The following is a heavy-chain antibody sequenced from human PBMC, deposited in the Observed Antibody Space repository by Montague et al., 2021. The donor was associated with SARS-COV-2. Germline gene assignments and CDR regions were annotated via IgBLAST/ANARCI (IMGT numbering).Heavy chain of an antibody. CDR3: ARLGDGIVPSPILGLGPYYSFYYMDV. CDR2: ISQSGNT. V-gene: IGHV4-34*01. CDR1: GGSFSRYY. D-gene: IGHD2-2*02. J-gene: IGHJ6*03. Sequence: SETLSLTCAVSGGSFSRYYWSWIRQPPGKGLEWIGEISQSGNTKYNPSPQSRVSISLDTSRNQSSLKVSSVTAADTAIYYCARLGDGIVPSPILGLGPYYSFYYMDVWGKGTTVTVSS.